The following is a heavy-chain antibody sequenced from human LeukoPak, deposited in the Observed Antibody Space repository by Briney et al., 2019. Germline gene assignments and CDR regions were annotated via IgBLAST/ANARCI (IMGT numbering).Heavy chain of an antibody. CDR3: ATEAWFYSRY. D-gene: IGHD2-15*01. CDR1: GFTFSNYW. Sequence: SGGSLRLSCAASGFTFSNYWMSWVRQAPGKGLEWVAKIKQDGSEKNYVDSVKGRFTISRDNAKNSLYLQMNSLRAEDTAVYYCATEAWFYSRYWGQGTLVTVSS. V-gene: IGHV3-7*04. CDR2: IKQDGSEK. J-gene: IGHJ4*02.